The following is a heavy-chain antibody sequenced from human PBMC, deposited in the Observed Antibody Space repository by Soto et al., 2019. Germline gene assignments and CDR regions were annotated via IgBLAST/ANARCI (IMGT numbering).Heavy chain of an antibody. CDR1: GGSFSGYY. Sequence: QVQLQQWGAGLLKPSETLSLTCAVYGGSFSGYYWSWIRQPPGKGLEWIGEINHSGSTNYNPSLKSRVTISVDTSKNQFSLKLSSVTAADTAEYYCARVNSSGWYSDWFDPWGQGTLVTVSS. V-gene: IGHV4-34*01. CDR3: ARVNSSGWYSDWFDP. J-gene: IGHJ5*02. D-gene: IGHD6-19*01. CDR2: INHSGST.